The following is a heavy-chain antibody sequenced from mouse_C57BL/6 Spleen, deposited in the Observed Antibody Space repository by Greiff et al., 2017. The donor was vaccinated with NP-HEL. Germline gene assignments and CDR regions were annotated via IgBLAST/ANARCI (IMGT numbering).Heavy chain of an antibody. D-gene: IGHD1-1*01. J-gene: IGHJ1*03. CDR2: INPYNGGT. CDR1: GYTFTDYY. V-gene: IGHV1-19*01. CDR3: ARGPLLTTVGYFDV. Sequence: EVQLQQSGPVLVKPGASVKMSCKASGYTFTDYYMNWVKQSHGKSLEWIGVINPYNGGTSYNQKFKGKATLTVDKSSSTAYMELNSLTSEDSAVYYCARGPLLTTVGYFDVWGTGTTVTVSS.